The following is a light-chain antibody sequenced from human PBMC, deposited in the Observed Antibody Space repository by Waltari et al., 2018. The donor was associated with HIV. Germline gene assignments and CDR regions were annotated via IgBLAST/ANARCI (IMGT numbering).Light chain of an antibody. J-gene: IGLJ1*01. CDR2: EVT. CDR3: SSYATGNTYV. V-gene: IGLV2-23*02. Sequence: QSALTQPASVSGSPGQSITISCTGTNSDIGKYNLVSWYQQHPGKVPKVVIFEVTTRPSGISQRFSGSNAYNTASLTISGLQAEDEADYYCSSYATGNTYVCGTGTSVTVL. CDR1: NSDIGKYNL.